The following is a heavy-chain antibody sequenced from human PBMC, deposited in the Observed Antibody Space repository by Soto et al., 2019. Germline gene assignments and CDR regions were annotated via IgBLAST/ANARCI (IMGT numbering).Heavy chain of an antibody. Sequence: GGSLRLSCASSGFTFSSYAMSWVRQAPGKGLEWVSVTSGSGRSTYYADSVKGRFTISRDNSKNTLHLQMNSLRAEDTAIYYCAKASYDILTGYSPDYWGQGTLVTVSS. CDR2: TSGSGRST. J-gene: IGHJ4*02. V-gene: IGHV3-23*01. CDR1: GFTFSSYA. D-gene: IGHD3-9*01. CDR3: AKASYDILTGYSPDY.